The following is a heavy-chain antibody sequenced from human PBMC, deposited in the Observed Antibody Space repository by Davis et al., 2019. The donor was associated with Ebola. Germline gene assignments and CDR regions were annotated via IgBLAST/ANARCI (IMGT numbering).Heavy chain of an antibody. CDR1: GYYISTGYH. CDR3: ARRLGGTSLTDS. CDR2: IYDSGTT. J-gene: IGHJ5*02. V-gene: IGHV4-38-2*02. Sequence: SETLSLTCTVSGYYISTGYHWGWVRQPPGKGLEWIGTIYDSGTTDYNPSLKSRANISVDTSKNQFSLRLNSVTAADTAMYYCARRLGGTSLTDSWGQGTLVTVSS. D-gene: IGHD2-21*01.